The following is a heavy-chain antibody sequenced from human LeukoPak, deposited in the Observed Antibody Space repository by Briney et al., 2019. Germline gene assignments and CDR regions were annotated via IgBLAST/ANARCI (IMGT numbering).Heavy chain of an antibody. CDR1: GYTLTELS. D-gene: IGHD1-26*01. CDR2: FDPEGGET. V-gene: IGHV1-24*01. Sequence: GASVKVSCKVSGYTLTELSMHWVRQAPGKGLEWMGGFDPEGGETIYAQKFQGRVTMTEDTSTDTAYMELSSLRSEDTAVYYCATGGYSGSRAGWFDPWGQGTLVTVSS. J-gene: IGHJ5*02. CDR3: ATGGYSGSRAGWFDP.